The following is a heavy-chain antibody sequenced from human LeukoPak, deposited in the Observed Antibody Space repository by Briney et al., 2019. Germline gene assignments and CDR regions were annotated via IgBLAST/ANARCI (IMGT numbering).Heavy chain of an antibody. J-gene: IGHJ4*02. CDR3: ARDLVDGREDWGYTERFDY. D-gene: IGHD2-8*02. Sequence: SVKVSCKASGGTFSSYAISWVRQAPGQGLEWMGGIIPTFGTANYAQKFQGRVTITADESTSTAYMELSSLRSEDTAVYYCARDLVDGREDWGYTERFDYWGQGTLVTVSS. CDR1: GGTFSSYA. V-gene: IGHV1-69*13. CDR2: IIPTFGTA.